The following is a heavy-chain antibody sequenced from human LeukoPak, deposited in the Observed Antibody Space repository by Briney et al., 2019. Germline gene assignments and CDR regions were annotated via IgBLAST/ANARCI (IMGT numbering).Heavy chain of an antibody. CDR3: ARESLSNSRPHRFDP. D-gene: IGHD2/OR15-2a*01. V-gene: IGHV1-69*04. Sequence: ASVMVSCTASGGTFSSYAIRCVRQAPGQGLVWMGRIIPILGIANYAQKFQGRVTITADKSTSTAYMELSSLRSEDTAVYYCARESLSNSRPHRFDPCGQGTLVTVSS. CDR2: IIPILGIA. CDR1: GGTFSSYA. J-gene: IGHJ5*02.